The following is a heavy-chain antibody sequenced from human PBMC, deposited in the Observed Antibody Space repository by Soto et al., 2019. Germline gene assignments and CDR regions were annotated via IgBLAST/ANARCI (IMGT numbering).Heavy chain of an antibody. CDR3: ARDSTRTTDREYNWFDP. CDR1: GGSISSYY. J-gene: IGHJ5*02. Sequence: SETLSLTCTVSGGSISSYYWSWIRQPPGKGLEWIGYIYYSGSTNYNPSLKSRVTISVDTSKNQFSLKLSSVTAADTAVYYCARDSTRTTDREYNWFDPWGHGTLVTVSS. V-gene: IGHV4-59*01. CDR2: IYYSGST. D-gene: IGHD1-26*01.